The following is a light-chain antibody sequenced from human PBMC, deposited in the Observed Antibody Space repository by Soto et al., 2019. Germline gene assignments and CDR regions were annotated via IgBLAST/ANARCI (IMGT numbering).Light chain of an antibody. J-gene: IGKJ1*01. CDR1: RTVNTN. Sequence: EIVMTQSPATLSVSPGERATLSCRASRTVNTNLAWYQQKPGQPPRLLIYGASTRATGFPARFSGSGSGTEFTLTISSLQSEDFAVYYCQRYNNWRTFGQGTKVDIK. CDR3: QRYNNWRT. V-gene: IGKV3-15*01. CDR2: GAS.